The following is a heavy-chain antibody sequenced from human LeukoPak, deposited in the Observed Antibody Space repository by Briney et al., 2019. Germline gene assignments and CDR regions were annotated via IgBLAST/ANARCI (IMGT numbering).Heavy chain of an antibody. CDR1: GFTFSSYS. Sequence: PGGSLRLSCAASGFTFSSYSMTWVRQAPGKGLEWVSSISSSSSYIYYADSVKGRFTISRDNAKNSLYLQMNSLRAEDTAVYYCARWGYYYDTNPDYWGQGTLVTVSS. D-gene: IGHD3-22*01. CDR3: ARWGYYYDTNPDY. CDR2: ISSSSSYI. V-gene: IGHV3-21*01. J-gene: IGHJ4*02.